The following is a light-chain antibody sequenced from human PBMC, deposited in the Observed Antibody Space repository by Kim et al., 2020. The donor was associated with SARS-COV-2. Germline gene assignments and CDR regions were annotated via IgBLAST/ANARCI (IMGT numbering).Light chain of an antibody. V-gene: IGKV4-1*01. CDR3: QQSYGSPWT. CDR2: WAS. CDR1: QSVLYSSNNKNY. J-gene: IGKJ1*01. Sequence: DIVMTQSPDSLPVSLGERATIDCKSSQSVLYSSNNKNYLSWYQEKPGQPPKLLIYWASTRESGVPDRFSGSGSGTDFTLTISSLQAEDVAVYYCQQSYGSPWTFGQGTKVDIK.